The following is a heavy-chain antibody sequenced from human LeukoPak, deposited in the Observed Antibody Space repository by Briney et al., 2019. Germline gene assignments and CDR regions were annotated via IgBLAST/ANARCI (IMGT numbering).Heavy chain of an antibody. CDR2: ISGSGGSP. CDR3: AKHLSGDFWILGGGVFQH. D-gene: IGHD3-3*01. Sequence: PGGSLRLSCAASGFTFSGYAMTWVRQAPGKGLEWVSAISGSGGSPYYADSVKGRFTISRDNSKNTLYLQMNSLRAEDTAVYYCAKHLSGDFWILGGGVFQHGRQGTLVTVSS. J-gene: IGHJ1*01. CDR1: GFTFSGYA. V-gene: IGHV3-23*01.